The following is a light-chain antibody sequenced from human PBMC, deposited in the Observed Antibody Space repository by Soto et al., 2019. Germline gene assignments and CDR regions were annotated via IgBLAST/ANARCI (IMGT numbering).Light chain of an antibody. CDR3: QQYNDYSGM. Sequence: IKMNKSPSTLSASVGDRVTITCRASQSISRWLAWHQQKPGKAPRLLIYDASNLQRGVPSRFSGSGSGTEFTLTIPSLQPEDFATYYCQQYNDYSGMFGQG. J-gene: IGKJ1*01. CDR1: QSISRW. CDR2: DAS. V-gene: IGKV1-5*01.